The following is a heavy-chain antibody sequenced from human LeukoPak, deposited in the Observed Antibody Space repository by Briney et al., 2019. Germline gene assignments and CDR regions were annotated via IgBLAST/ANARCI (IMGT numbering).Heavy chain of an antibody. CDR1: GFTFSSYA. D-gene: IGHD6-19*01. J-gene: IGHJ3*02. Sequence: GGSLRLSCAASGFTFSSYAMSWVRQAPGKGLEWVSSVSGTGGSTNYAASVKGRFTISRDNSKNTLYLQMNSLRAEDTAIYYCTGGGWSTDAFDIWGQGTVVTVSS. CDR3: TGGGWSTDAFDI. V-gene: IGHV3-23*01. CDR2: VSGTGGST.